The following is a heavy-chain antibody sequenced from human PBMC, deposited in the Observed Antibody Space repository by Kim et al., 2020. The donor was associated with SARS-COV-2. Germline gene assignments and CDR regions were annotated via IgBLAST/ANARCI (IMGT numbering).Heavy chain of an antibody. Sequence: SRVTMSVDTSKNQFSLKLSSVTAADTAVYYCARLYVEGGYKMYYYYGMDVWGQGTTVTVSS. V-gene: IGHV4-59*10. CDR3: ARLYVEGGYKMYYYYGMDV. D-gene: IGHD5-12*01. J-gene: IGHJ6*02.